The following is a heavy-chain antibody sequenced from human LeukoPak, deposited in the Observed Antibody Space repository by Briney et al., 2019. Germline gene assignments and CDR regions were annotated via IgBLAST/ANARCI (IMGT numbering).Heavy chain of an antibody. CDR2: VRYDGSQK. CDR1: GFTFSSYD. J-gene: IGHJ4*02. D-gene: IGHD5-18*01. Sequence: GGSLRLSCAASGFTFSSYDMYWVRQAPGKGLDWVAFVRYDGSQKYYADSVKGRFTLSRDNSRSTLSLQMDSLRAEDTATYYCATYRQIQVPFEFWGQGTLVTVSS. V-gene: IGHV3-30*02. CDR3: ATYRQIQVPFEF.